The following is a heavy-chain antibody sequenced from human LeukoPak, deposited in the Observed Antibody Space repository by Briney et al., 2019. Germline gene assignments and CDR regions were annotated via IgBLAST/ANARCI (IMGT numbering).Heavy chain of an antibody. CDR2: IGYSAGDT. Sequence: PGGSLRLSCAASGVTISSYAMTWVRQAPGKGLEWVSAIGYSAGDTYYADSVKGRFTISRDNSMNTLYLQMSSLRADDTALYYCAKDDDGHHHGVDHWGQGTLVTVSS. D-gene: IGHD4-17*01. CDR3: AKDDDGHHHGVDH. V-gene: IGHV3-23*01. CDR1: GVTISSYA. J-gene: IGHJ4*02.